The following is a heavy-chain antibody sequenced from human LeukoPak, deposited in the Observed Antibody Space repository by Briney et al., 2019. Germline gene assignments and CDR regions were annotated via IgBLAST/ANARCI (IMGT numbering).Heavy chain of an antibody. CDR1: GFTLSSYE. Sequence: GGSLRLSCAASGFTLSSYEMNWVRHAQGKGLEWVSYISSSGSTIYYADSVKGRFTIFRDNAKNSLYLQMNSLRAEDTAVYYCAREGSEQQLVRYFQHWGQGTLVTVSS. V-gene: IGHV3-48*03. J-gene: IGHJ1*01. CDR2: ISSSGSTI. CDR3: AREGSEQQLVRYFQH. D-gene: IGHD6-13*01.